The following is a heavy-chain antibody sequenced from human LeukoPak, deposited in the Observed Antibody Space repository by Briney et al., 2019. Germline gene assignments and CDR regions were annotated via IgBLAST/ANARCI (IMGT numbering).Heavy chain of an antibody. CDR3: ARELGYCSSTSCLNHDAFDS. CDR1: AGSLSSGSYY. J-gene: IGHJ3*02. V-gene: IGHV4-61*01. CDR2: IYYSGST. D-gene: IGHD2-2*01. Sequence: SETLSLTCTVSAGSLSSGSYYWSWLRQPPGRGLEWIGFIYYSGSTHYNPCLKSRVTISVDTSKIQLSLKLSAVTAADTAVYYCARELGYCSSTSCLNHDAFDSWGQARMVTVSS.